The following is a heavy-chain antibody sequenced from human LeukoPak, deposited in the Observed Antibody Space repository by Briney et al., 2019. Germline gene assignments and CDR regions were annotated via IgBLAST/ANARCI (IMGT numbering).Heavy chain of an antibody. CDR2: IFHSGST. CDR3: ARLWSSGTGGVVDY. V-gene: IGHV4-4*02. Sequence: SETLSLTCAVSGASISGINWWNWVRQPPGKGLEWIGEIFHSGSTNYNPSLKSRVTISVDTSKNQFSLKLSSVTAADTAVYYCARLWSSGTGGVVDYWGQGTLVTVSS. J-gene: IGHJ4*02. D-gene: IGHD6-19*01. CDR1: GASISGINW.